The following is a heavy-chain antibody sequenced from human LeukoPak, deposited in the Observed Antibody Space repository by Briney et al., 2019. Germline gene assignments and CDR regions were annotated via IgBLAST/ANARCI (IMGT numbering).Heavy chain of an antibody. D-gene: IGHD3-16*01. V-gene: IGHV3-15*01. Sequence: PGGSLRLSCAASGFTFSNAWMNWVRRSPGKGLECVARLKKKTDGGTTDYAAPVKGRFTISRDDSRNMLYLQMDSLKTEDTAIYYCTTFSYVLDYWGQGTLVTVSS. CDR1: GFTFSNAW. CDR3: TTFSYVLDY. J-gene: IGHJ4*02. CDR2: LKKKTDGGTT.